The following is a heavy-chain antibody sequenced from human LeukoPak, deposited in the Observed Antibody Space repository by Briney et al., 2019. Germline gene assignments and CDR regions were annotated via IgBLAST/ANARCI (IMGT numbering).Heavy chain of an antibody. CDR3: ARVSRRHTLDY. Sequence: PSETLSLTCIVSNGSISTYYRSWIRQPPGKGLEWIGYIDYSGCTNYNPSLKSRVTMSLDTSKNHFSLRLSSVTAADSAVYYCARVSRRHTLDYWGQGTLVTVSS. J-gene: IGHJ4*02. CDR1: NGSISTYY. CDR2: IDYSGCT. V-gene: IGHV4-59*01.